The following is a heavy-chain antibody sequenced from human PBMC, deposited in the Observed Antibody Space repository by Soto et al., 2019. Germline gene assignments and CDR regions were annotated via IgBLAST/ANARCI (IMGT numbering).Heavy chain of an antibody. CDR2: IYYSGST. J-gene: IGHJ4*02. V-gene: IGHV4-59*01. CDR3: ARRWGPTFDF. CDR1: GGSISSYY. Sequence: SETLSLTCTVSGGSISSYYWNWIRQPPGKGLEWIGYIYYSGSTNYNPSLKSRVTISVDTSKNQFSLKLSSVTAADTAVYYCARRWGPTFDFWGQGTLVTVSS. D-gene: IGHD1-26*01.